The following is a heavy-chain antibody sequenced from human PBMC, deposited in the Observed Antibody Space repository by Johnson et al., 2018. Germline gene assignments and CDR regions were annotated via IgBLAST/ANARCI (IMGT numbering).Heavy chain of an antibody. Sequence: EVQLVESGGGLVKPGESLRLSCAASGFMFSSYSMNWVRQTPGKGLECVSCISSTSSYVYYADSVKGRFTISRDNAKNSLFLQLSSLRADDTAFYYCAGGPGGRDGYNWDAFDIWGQGTMVTVSS. D-gene: IGHD5-24*01. J-gene: IGHJ3*02. V-gene: IGHV3-21*01. CDR1: GFMFSSYS. CDR3: AGGPGGRDGYNWDAFDI. CDR2: ISSTSSYV.